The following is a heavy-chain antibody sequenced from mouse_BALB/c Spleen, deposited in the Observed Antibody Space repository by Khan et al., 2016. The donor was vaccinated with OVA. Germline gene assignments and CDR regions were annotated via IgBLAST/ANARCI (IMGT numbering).Heavy chain of an antibody. Sequence: VRLQQSGPELEKPGASVKISCKASGYSFTGYNMNWVKQNNGKSLEWIGNIDPFYGGTTYNQKFTRTATSTVDTSSSTAYMQLKRLTSDDSAVFYRDKSVWGEYVGMYYRDQRTSFTV. CDR1: GYSFTGYN. V-gene: IGHV1-39*01. J-gene: IGHJ4*01. D-gene: IGHD2-13*01. CDR3: DKSVWGEYVGMYY. CDR2: IDPFYGGT.